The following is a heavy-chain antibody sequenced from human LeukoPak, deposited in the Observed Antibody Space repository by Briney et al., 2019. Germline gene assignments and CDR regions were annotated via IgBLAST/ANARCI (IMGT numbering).Heavy chain of an antibody. D-gene: IGHD2-2*01. CDR3: ARDYKGVVVPAAAGYYYYGMDV. J-gene: IGHJ6*04. CDR2: ISSSGSTI. Sequence: PGGSLRLSCAASGFTFSSYEMNWVRQAPGKGLEWVSYISSSGSTIYYADSVKGRFTISRDNAKNSLYLQMNSLRAEDTAVYYCARDYKGVVVPAAAGYYYYGMDVWGKGTTVTVSS. V-gene: IGHV3-48*03. CDR1: GFTFSSYE.